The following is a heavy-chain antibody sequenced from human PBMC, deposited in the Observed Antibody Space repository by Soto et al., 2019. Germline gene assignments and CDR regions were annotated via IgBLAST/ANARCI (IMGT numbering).Heavy chain of an antibody. Sequence: GESLKISCKGSGYSFTSYWISWVRQMPGKGLEWMGRIDPSDSYTNYSPSLQGHVTISADKSISTAYLQWSSLKASDTAMYYCARQVIDSTDAFDIWGQGTMVTVS. J-gene: IGHJ3*02. CDR2: IDPSDSYT. V-gene: IGHV5-10-1*01. CDR1: GYSFTSYW. CDR3: ARQVIDSTDAFDI. D-gene: IGHD3-22*01.